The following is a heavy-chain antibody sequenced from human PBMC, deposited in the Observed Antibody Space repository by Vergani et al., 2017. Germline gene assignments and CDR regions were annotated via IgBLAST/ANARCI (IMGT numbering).Heavy chain of an antibody. Sequence: QVQLQESGPGLVKPSQTLSLTCTVSGGSISSGDYYWSWIRQPPGKGLEWIGYIYYSGSTYYNPSLKSRVTISVDTSKNQFSLKLSSVTAADTAVYYCARLPGARTGDWYFDLCSRGTLVTVSS. J-gene: IGHJ2*01. V-gene: IGHV4-30-4*01. CDR1: GGSISSGDYY. CDR3: ARLPGARTGDWYFDL. D-gene: IGHD2-8*02. CDR2: IYYSGST.